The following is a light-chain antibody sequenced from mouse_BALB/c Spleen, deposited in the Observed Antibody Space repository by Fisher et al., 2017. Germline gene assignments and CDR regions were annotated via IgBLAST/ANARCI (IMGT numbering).Light chain of an antibody. CDR2: GTS. Sequence: DIVITQTPAIMAASLGQKVTMTCSASSSVSSSYLHWYQQKSGASPKPLIHGTSNLASGVPARFSGSGSGTSYSLTISSMEAEDAATYYCQQWSSNPPTFGGGTKLEIK. V-gene: IGKV4-58*01. CDR1: SSVSSSY. CDR3: QQWSSNPPT. J-gene: IGKJ1*01.